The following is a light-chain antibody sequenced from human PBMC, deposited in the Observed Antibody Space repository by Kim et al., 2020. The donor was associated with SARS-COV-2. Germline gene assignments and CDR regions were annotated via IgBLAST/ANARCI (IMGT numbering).Light chain of an antibody. J-gene: IGKJ4*01. Sequence: AVGEQIIITCRASNSISNYFDWYQQKPGKDPTLLMYAAATSQDGVPSRYSGSGSGADFTLTISSLQAEDFAAYYCQQSYSSHAVTFGGGTKVDIK. CDR2: AAA. CDR1: NSISNY. CDR3: QQSYSSHAVT. V-gene: IGKV1-39*01.